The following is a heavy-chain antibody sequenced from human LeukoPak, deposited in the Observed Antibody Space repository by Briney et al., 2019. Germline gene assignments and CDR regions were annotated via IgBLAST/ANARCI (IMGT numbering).Heavy chain of an antibody. Sequence: GGSLRLSCAASGFTFSSYAMSWVRQAPGKGLEWVSAISGSDGSTYYADSVKGRFTISRDNSKITLYLQMNSLRAEDTAVYYCTRNGGGLGYWGQEALVTVSS. D-gene: IGHD3-16*01. CDR2: ISGSDGST. CDR3: TRNGGGLGY. V-gene: IGHV3-23*01. J-gene: IGHJ4*02. CDR1: GFTFSSYA.